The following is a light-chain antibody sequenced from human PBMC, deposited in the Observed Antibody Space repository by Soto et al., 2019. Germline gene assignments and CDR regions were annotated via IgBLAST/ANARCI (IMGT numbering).Light chain of an antibody. CDR2: GAS. CDR3: QQYNNLPIFT. Sequence: EIVMTQSPATLSVSPGERATLSCRASQSVSSNLAWYQQKPGQAPRLLIYGASTRATGIPARFSGSGSGTEFTLTISSLQSEDFAVYYCQQYNNLPIFTFGPGTKVDIK. V-gene: IGKV3-15*01. CDR1: QSVSSN. J-gene: IGKJ3*01.